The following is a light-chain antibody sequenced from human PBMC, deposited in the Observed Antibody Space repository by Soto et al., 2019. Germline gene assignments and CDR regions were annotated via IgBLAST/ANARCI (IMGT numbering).Light chain of an antibody. J-gene: IGKJ1*01. CDR2: GAS. V-gene: IGKV3-15*01. Sequence: EIVMTQSPATLSVSPGERATLSCRASQTVSSYLAWYQQKPGQAPRLLISGASTRATAVPDRFSGSGSGTEFTLTISRLQSEDFAVYYCQQYNYWPVTFGQGTKVEIK. CDR3: QQYNYWPVT. CDR1: QTVSSY.